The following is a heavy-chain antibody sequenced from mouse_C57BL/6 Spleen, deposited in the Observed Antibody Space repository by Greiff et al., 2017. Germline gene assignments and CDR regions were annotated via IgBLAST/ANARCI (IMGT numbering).Heavy chain of an antibody. D-gene: IGHD2-1*01. J-gene: IGHJ4*01. CDR3: ARSGENYGNYDYYAMDY. V-gene: IGHV1-18*01. Sequence: EVQLQQSGPELVKPGASVKIPCKVSGYTFTDDNMDWVKQSYGKSPVWFGDTNPNNGGTIYNQKFKGKATLTVDKSSSTAYMERRSLTSEDTAVYYCARSGENYGNYDYYAMDYWGQGTSVTVSS. CDR2: TNPNNGGT. CDR1: GYTFTDDN.